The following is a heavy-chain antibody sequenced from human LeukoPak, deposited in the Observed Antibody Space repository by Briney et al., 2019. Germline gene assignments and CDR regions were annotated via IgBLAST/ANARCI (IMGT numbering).Heavy chain of an antibody. Sequence: GASVKVSCKASGGTFSSYAISWVRQAPGRGLEWMGGIIPIFGTANYAQKFQGRVTITADESTSTAYMGLSSLRSEDTAVYYCARDTIGADYYDSSGYYLSDWGQGTLVTVSS. D-gene: IGHD3-22*01. V-gene: IGHV1-69*01. CDR2: IIPIFGTA. J-gene: IGHJ4*02. CDR3: ARDTIGADYYDSSGYYLSD. CDR1: GGTFSSYA.